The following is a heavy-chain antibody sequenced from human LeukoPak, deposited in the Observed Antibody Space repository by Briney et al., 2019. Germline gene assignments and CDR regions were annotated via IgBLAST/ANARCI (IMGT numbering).Heavy chain of an antibody. Sequence: PSETLSLTCAVYGGSFSGYYWSWIRQPPGKGQEWIGEINHSGSTNYIPSLKSRVTISADTSKNQFSLKLSSVTAADTAVYYCARGVGVYSNYPTYYYYYYMDVWGKGTTVTVSS. D-gene: IGHD4-11*01. CDR1: GGSFSGYY. CDR2: INHSGST. CDR3: ARGVGVYSNYPTYYYYYYMDV. V-gene: IGHV4-34*01. J-gene: IGHJ6*03.